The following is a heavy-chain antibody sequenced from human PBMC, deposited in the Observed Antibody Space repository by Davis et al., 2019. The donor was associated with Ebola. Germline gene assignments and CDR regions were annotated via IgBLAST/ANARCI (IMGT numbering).Heavy chain of an antibody. Sequence: GGSLRLSCAVSGFTFSSYWMSWVRQAPGKGLEWVANIKQDGSEIHYVDSVKGRFTISRDNSKNTLYLQMNSLRAEDTAVYYCARGGGYSSGWDDYWGQGTLVTVSS. CDR1: GFTFSSYW. CDR2: IKQDGSEI. J-gene: IGHJ4*02. CDR3: ARGGGYSSGWDDY. D-gene: IGHD6-19*01. V-gene: IGHV3-7*01.